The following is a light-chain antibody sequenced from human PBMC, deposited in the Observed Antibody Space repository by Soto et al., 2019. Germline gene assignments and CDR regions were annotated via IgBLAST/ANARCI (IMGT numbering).Light chain of an antibody. CDR1: QTVNTY. V-gene: IGKV1-39*01. CDR3: QHSYSTPPT. Sequence: DIPMTQSPSSLSASVGDRVTITCWASQTVNTYLNWYQQRPGKAPKLLISAASSLKSGVPSRFSGSGSGTDFTLTISSLQPEDSATYYCQHSYSTPPTFGQGTRVEIK. CDR2: AAS. J-gene: IGKJ1*01.